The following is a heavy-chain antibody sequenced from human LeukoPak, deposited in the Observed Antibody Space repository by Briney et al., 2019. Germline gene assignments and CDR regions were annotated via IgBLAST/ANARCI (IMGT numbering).Heavy chain of an antibody. CDR3: ARDRYYYDSSGYVFDY. CDR1: GGSFSGYY. D-gene: IGHD3-22*01. J-gene: IGHJ4*02. Sequence: SETLSLTCAVYGGSFSGYYWSWIRQPPGKGLEWIGEINHSGSTNYNPSLKSRVTISVDTSKNQFSLKLRSVTAADTAMYYCARDRYYYDSSGYVFDYWGQGTLVTVSS. V-gene: IGHV4-34*01. CDR2: INHSGST.